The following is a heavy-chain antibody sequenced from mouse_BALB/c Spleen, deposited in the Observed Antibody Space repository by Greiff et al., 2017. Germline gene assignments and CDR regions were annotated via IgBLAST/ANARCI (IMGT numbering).Heavy chain of an antibody. D-gene: IGHD2-1*01. Sequence: EVQLVESGGDLVKPGGSLKLSCAASGFTFSSYGMSWVRQTPDKRLEWVATISSGGSYTYYPDSVKGRFTISRDNAKNTLYLQMSSLRSEDTAMYYCARADVYYGNYLFAYWGQGTLVTVSA. J-gene: IGHJ3*01. CDR3: ARADVYYGNYLFAY. CDR2: ISSGGSYT. CDR1: GFTFSSYG. V-gene: IGHV5-6*01.